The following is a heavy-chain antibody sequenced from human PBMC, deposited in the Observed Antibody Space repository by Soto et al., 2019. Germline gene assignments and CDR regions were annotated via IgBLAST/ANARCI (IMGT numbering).Heavy chain of an antibody. V-gene: IGHV1-46*01. Sequence: QVPLVQSGAEVKKPGASVKVSCQTSGSTFTSYYIQWVRQPPGQGLAWMGIINTSGAYTKYSNKFQGRVTMTRHAATNIVYMELSRLTSGDTAVYFCARSRFMGDWSARVSTYAYSMDVWGQGATVT. J-gene: IGHJ6*02. CDR3: ARSRFMGDWSARVSTYAYSMDV. CDR1: GSTFTSYY. CDR2: INTSGAYT. D-gene: IGHD3-3*01.